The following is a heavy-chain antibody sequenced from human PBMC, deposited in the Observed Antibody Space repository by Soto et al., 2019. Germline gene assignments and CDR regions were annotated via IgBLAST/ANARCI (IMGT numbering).Heavy chain of an antibody. CDR2: ISSSGSTI. CDR1: GFTFSDYY. J-gene: IGHJ6*03. Sequence: PGGSLRLSCAASGFTFSDYYMSWIRQAPGKGLEWVSYISSSGSTIYYADSVKGRFTISRDSAKNSLYLQMNSLRAEDTAVYYCARDISDILTGYFHHYYSYIDVRGKGTTVTGSS. CDR3: ARDISDILTGYFHHYYSYIDV. D-gene: IGHD3-9*01. V-gene: IGHV3-11*01.